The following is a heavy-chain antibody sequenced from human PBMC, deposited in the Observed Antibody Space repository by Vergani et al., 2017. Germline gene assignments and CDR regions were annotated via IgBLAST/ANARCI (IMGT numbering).Heavy chain of an antibody. J-gene: IGHJ4*02. CDR3: AKDDGVGATGLDY. CDR1: GFTFSSYG. CDR2: ISYDGSNK. Sequence: QVQLVESGGGVVQPGRSLRLSCAASGFTFSSYGMHWVRQAPGKGLEWVAVISYDGSNKYYADSVKGRFTISRDNSKNTLYLQMNSLRAEDTAVYYCAKDDGVGATGLDYWGQGTLVTVSS. V-gene: IGHV3-30*18. D-gene: IGHD1-26*01.